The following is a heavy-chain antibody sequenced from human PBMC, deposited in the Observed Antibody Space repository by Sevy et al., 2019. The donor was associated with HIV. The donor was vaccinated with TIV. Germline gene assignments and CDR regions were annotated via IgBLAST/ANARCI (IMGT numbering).Heavy chain of an antibody. CDR2: IYYSGST. CDR1: GGSISSYY. D-gene: IGHD3-22*01. J-gene: IGHJ3*02. Sequence: SETLSLTCTVSGGSISSYYWSWIRQPSGKGLEWIGYIYYSGSTNYNPSLKSRVTISVDTSKNQFSLKLSSVTAADTAVYYCARDPGLYYYDSSGPRGGAFDIWGQGTMVTVSS. V-gene: IGHV4-59*01. CDR3: ARDPGLYYYDSSGPRGGAFDI.